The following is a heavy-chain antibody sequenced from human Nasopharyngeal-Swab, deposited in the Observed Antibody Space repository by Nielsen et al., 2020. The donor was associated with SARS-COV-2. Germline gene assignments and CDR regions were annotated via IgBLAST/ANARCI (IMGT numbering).Heavy chain of an antibody. D-gene: IGHD4-17*01. CDR1: GYSFTSYW. Sequence: GESLKISCKTSGYSFTSYWIGWVRQMPGRGLEWMGIIYPADSDTRYSPSFQGQVTISADKSTGTAYLHWSSLKASDTAMYYCARQRSPAVTPPNAFHSWGQGTLVTVSS. CDR2: IYPADSDT. J-gene: IGHJ4*02. CDR3: ARQRSPAVTPPNAFHS. V-gene: IGHV5-51*01.